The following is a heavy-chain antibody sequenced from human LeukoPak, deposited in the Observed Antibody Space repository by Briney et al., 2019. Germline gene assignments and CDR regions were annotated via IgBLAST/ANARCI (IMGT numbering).Heavy chain of an antibody. CDR1: GYTFTGYY. D-gene: IGHD5-24*01. Sequence: ASVKVSCKASGYTFTGYYMHWVRQAPGKGLEWMGGFDPEDGETIYAQKFQGRVTMTEDTSTDTAYMELSSLRSEDTAVYYCAADLRDGYFFDYWGQGTLVTVSS. J-gene: IGHJ4*02. V-gene: IGHV1-24*01. CDR2: FDPEDGET. CDR3: AADLRDGYFFDY.